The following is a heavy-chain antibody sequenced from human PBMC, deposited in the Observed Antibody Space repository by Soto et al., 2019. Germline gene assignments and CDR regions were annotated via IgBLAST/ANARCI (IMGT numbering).Heavy chain of an antibody. Sequence: EVQLVESGGGLVQPGGSLKLSCAASGFTFSGSAMHWVRQASGKGLEWVGRIRSKANSYATAYAASVKGRFTISRDDSKNTAYLQMNSPKTEDTAVYYCTRLHTYACDYWGQGTLVTVSS. V-gene: IGHV3-73*01. CDR3: TRLHTYACDY. D-gene: IGHD2-2*01. CDR2: IRSKANSYAT. J-gene: IGHJ4*02. CDR1: GFTFSGSA.